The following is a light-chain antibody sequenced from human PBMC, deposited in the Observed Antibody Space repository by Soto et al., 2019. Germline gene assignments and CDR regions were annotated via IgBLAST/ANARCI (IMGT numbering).Light chain of an antibody. CDR2: DVS. J-gene: IGLJ1*01. Sequence: QSVLTQPRSVSGSPGQSFTISCTGTSGDVGGYNYVSWYQEHPGKAPKLMIYDVSKRPSGVPDRFSGSKSGNTASLTISGHQAEDEADYYCCSYAGSYTHYVFGTGTKVTXL. V-gene: IGLV2-11*01. CDR1: SGDVGGYNY. CDR3: CSYAGSYTHYV.